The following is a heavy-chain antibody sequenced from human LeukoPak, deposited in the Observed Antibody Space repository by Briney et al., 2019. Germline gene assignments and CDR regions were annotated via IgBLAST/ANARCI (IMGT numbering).Heavy chain of an antibody. V-gene: IGHV3-23*05. CDR3: ARDRANYHDTKGHYYERNGDH. CDR2: MCSSTGTT. Sequence: PGGSLRLSCAASGFTFSIYSMSWVRQAPGKGLEWVSSMCSSTGTTYYADSVKGRFTISRDNANNTLYLEMNSLRAEDTAIYYCARDRANYHDTKGHYYERNGDHWGQGTLVTVSS. J-gene: IGHJ5*02. CDR1: GFTFSIYS. D-gene: IGHD3-22*01.